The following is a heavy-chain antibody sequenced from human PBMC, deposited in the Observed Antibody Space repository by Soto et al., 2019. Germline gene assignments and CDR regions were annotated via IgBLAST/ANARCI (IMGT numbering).Heavy chain of an antibody. J-gene: IGHJ6*02. CDR3: VRLRRPSSSWYPYGMDV. D-gene: IGHD6-13*01. Sequence: GASLKISCESSGYTFANYWIGWVRQVPGKGLEWMGIIYPGDSDTRYSPSFQGQVTISADKSISTAYLQWSSLKASDTAMYYCVRLRRPSSSWYPYGMDVWGQGTTVTVSS. CDR2: IYPGDSDT. V-gene: IGHV5-51*01. CDR1: GYTFANYW.